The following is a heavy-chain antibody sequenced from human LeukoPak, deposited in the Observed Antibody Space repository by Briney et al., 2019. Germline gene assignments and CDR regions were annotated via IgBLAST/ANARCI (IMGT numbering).Heavy chain of an antibody. V-gene: IGHV4-30-2*01. D-gene: IGHD4-17*01. Sequence: SETLSLTCAVSGGSISSGGYSWSWIRQPPGKGLEWIGYIYHSGSTYYNPSLKSRVTISVDRSKNQFSLKLSSATAADTAVYYCASGTTVTPSAYWGQGTLVTVSS. CDR3: ASGTTVTPSAY. CDR2: IYHSGST. CDR1: GGSISSGGYS. J-gene: IGHJ4*02.